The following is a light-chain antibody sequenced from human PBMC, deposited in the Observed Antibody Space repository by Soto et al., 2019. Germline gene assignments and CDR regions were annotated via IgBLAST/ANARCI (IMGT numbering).Light chain of an antibody. CDR3: QSYDSSLSANYV. V-gene: IGLV1-40*01. CDR2: GNS. CDR1: SSNIGAGYD. Sequence: QSVLTQPPSVSGAPGQRVTISCTGSSSNIGAGYDVHWYQQLPGTAPKLLTYGNSNRPSGVPDRFSGSKSGTSASLAITGLQAEDEADYYCQSYDSSLSANYVFGTGTKVTVL. J-gene: IGLJ1*01.